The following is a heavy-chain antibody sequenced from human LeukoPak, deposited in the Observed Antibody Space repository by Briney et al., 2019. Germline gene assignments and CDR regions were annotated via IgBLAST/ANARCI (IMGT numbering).Heavy chain of an antibody. D-gene: IGHD2-2*01. Sequence: PGGSLTLSCAASGFTFRNSWMSWVRQAPGKGLEWVATIKPDGSAQYYVDSVKGRFTISRDNAKNSLFLQINSLRAEDTAVYYCAKAFSQVPGDYYYYMDVWGKGTTVTVSS. CDR1: GFTFRNSW. CDR3: AKAFSQVPGDYYYYMDV. CDR2: IKPDGSAQ. J-gene: IGHJ6*03. V-gene: IGHV3-7*01.